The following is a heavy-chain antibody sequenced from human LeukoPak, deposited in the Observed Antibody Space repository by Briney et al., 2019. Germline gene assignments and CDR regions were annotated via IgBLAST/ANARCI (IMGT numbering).Heavy chain of an antibody. CDR3: AHRPAYQTGGGAFDI. CDR2: IYWDDDK. V-gene: IGHV2-5*02. D-gene: IGHD2-8*02. Sequence: SGPTLVKPTQTLTLTCTFSGFSLTTSGVGVGWIRQPPGKALEWLALIYWDDDKRYSPSLKSRLTITKDTSKNQVVLTMTNMDPVHTATYYCAHRPAYQTGGGAFDIWGQGAMVTVSS. CDR1: GFSLTTSGVG. J-gene: IGHJ3*02.